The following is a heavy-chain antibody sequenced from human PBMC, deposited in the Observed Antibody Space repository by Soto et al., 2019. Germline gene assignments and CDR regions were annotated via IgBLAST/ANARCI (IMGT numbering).Heavy chain of an antibody. Sequence: SETLSLTCAVSGYSISSGYYWGWIRQPPGKGLEWIGSIYHSGSTYYNPSLKSRVTISVDTSKNQFSLKLSSVTAADTAVYYCARVSIQLSLDYWGQGTLVTVSS. V-gene: IGHV4-38-2*01. CDR2: IYHSGST. J-gene: IGHJ4*02. CDR1: GYSISSGYY. D-gene: IGHD5-18*01. CDR3: ARVSIQLSLDY.